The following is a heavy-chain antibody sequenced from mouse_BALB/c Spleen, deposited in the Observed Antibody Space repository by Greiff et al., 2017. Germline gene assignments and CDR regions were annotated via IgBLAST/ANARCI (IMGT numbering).Heavy chain of an antibody. J-gene: IGHJ2*01. Sequence: EVQVVESGGGLVQPGGSRKLSCAASGFTFSSFGMHWVRQAPEKGLEWVAYISSGSSTIYYADTVKGRFTISRDNPKNTLFLQMTSLRSEDTAMYYCARADYDGYFDYWGQGTTLTVSS. CDR3: ARADYDGYFDY. CDR1: GFTFSSFG. D-gene: IGHD2-4*01. V-gene: IGHV5-17*02. CDR2: ISSGSSTI.